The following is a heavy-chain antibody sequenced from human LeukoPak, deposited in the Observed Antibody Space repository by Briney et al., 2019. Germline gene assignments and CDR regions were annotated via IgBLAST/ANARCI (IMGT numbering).Heavy chain of an antibody. CDR2: IYYSGST. CDR3: ARSSGDGAFDI. J-gene: IGHJ3*02. V-gene: IGHV4-59*01. D-gene: IGHD7-27*01. CDR1: GGSISSYY. Sequence: SETLSLTCTVSGGSISSYYWSWIRQPPGKGLEWIGYIYYSGSTNYNPSLKSRVTISVDTSKNQSSLKLSSVTAADTAVYYCARSSGDGAFDIWGQGTMVTVSS.